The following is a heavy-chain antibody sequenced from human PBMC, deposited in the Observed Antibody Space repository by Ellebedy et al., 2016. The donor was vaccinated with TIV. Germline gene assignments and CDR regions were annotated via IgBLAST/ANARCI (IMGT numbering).Heavy chain of an antibody. CDR1: GGTSNRFA. D-gene: IGHD3-16*01. CDR3: ARSKGWWGEGTTIWYY. V-gene: IGHV1-69*13. Sequence: AASVKVSCKVSGGTSNRFAINWVRQAPGKGLEWMGGIIHMSVTPKYAQKFQGRVPFTADESTGTVYMELSTLISDHTAVYYFARSKGWWGEGTTIWYYWGQGTLVTVSS. CDR2: IIHMSVTP. J-gene: IGHJ4*02.